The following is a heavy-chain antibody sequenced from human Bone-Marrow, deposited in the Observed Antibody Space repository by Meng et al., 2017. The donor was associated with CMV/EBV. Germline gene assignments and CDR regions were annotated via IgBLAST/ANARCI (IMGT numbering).Heavy chain of an antibody. CDR2: ISSSGSTI. CDR3: ARRAFSTPDYYYYYGMDV. CDR1: GFTFSDYY. J-gene: IGHJ6*04. V-gene: IGHV3-11*01. Sequence: GGSLRLSCAASGFTFSDYYMSWIRQAPGKGLEWVSYISSSGSTIYYADSVKGRFTISRDNAKNSLYLQMNSLRAEDTAVYYCARRAFSTPDYYYYYGMDVWGEGTTITVSS. D-gene: IGHD3-3*02.